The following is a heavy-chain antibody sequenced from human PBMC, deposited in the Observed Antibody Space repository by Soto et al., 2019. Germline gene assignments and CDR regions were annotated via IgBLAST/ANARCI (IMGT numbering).Heavy chain of an antibody. CDR1: GYTFTSYD. CDR3: ARGIAARRVLGFDP. D-gene: IGHD6-6*01. J-gene: IGHJ5*02. CDR2: MNPNSGNT. Sequence: ASVKFSCKASGYTFTSYDINWVRQATGQGLEWMGWMNPNSGNTGYAQKFQGRVTMTRNTSISTAYMELSSLRSEDTAVYYCARGIAARRVLGFDPLGQGTLVTAPQ. V-gene: IGHV1-8*01.